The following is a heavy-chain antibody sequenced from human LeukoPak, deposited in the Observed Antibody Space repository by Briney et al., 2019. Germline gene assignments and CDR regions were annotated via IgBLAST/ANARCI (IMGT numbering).Heavy chain of an antibody. Sequence: ASVKVSCKASGYTFTGYYMHGVRQAPGQGLEWMGRINPKSGGTNYAQKFQGRVTMTRDTSISTAYMELRRLRSDDTAVYYCAREYCGGDCPSTMGYYGMDVWGQGTTVTVSS. V-gene: IGHV1-2*06. D-gene: IGHD2-21*02. J-gene: IGHJ6*02. CDR2: INPKSGGT. CDR3: AREYCGGDCPSTMGYYGMDV. CDR1: GYTFTGYY.